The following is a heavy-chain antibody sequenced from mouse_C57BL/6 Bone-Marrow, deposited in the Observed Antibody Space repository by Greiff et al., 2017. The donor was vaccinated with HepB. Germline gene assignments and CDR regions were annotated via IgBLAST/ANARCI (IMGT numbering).Heavy chain of an antibody. CDR1: GFTFNTYA. CDR3: VRGGVYYYGSSVWYFDV. D-gene: IGHD1-1*01. V-gene: IGHV10-3*01. Sequence: VQLKEPGGGLVQPKGSLKLSCAASGFTFNTYAMHWVRQAPGKGLEWVARIRSKSSNYATYYADSVKDRFTISRDDSQSMLYLQMKTLKTEDTALYCCVRGGVYYYGSSVWYFDVWGTGTTLTVSS. CDR2: IRSKSSNYAT. J-gene: IGHJ1*03.